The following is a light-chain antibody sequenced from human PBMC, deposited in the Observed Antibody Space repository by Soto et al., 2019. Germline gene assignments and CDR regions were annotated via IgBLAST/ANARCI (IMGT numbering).Light chain of an antibody. V-gene: IGKV3-20*01. J-gene: IGKJ1*01. CDR3: QQYNNWPWT. Sequence: VLTQSPGTLSLTPGERATLSCRARQSVTSTYLAGYQQKPGQAPRLLIYGASSRATGVPDRFSGSGSGTDFTLTISSLQSEDFAVYYCQQYNNWPWTFGQGTKVDIK. CDR1: QSVTSTY. CDR2: GAS.